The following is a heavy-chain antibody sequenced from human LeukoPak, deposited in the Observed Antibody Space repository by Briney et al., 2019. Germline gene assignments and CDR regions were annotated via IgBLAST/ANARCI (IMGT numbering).Heavy chain of an antibody. Sequence: SETLSLTCTVSGGSISSSSYYWGWIRQPPGKGLEWIGSIYYSGSTCYNPSLKSRVTISVDTSKNQFSLKLSSVTAADTAVYYCARHTLQSAVTRDCSSTSCYNWFDPWGQGTLVTVPS. CDR3: ARHTLQSAVTRDCSSTSCYNWFDP. V-gene: IGHV4-39*01. D-gene: IGHD2-2*01. CDR1: GGSISSSSYY. CDR2: IYYSGST. J-gene: IGHJ5*02.